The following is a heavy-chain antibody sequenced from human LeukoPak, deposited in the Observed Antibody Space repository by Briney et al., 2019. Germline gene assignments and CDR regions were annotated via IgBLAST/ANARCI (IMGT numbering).Heavy chain of an antibody. J-gene: IGHJ4*02. CDR3: ARAGDTAMVKYYFDY. CDR2: INWNGGST. CDR1: GFTFDDYG. D-gene: IGHD5-18*01. V-gene: IGHV3-20*04. Sequence: PGGSLRLSCAASGFTFDDYGMGWVRQAPGKGLEWVSGINWNGGSTGYADSVKGRFTISRDNAKNSLYLQMNSLRAEDTALYYCARAGDTAMVKYYFDYWGQGTLVTVSS.